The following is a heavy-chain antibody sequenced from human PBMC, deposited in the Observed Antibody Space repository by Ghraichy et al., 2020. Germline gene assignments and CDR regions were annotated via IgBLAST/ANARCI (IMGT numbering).Heavy chain of an antibody. CDR3: ARDISRPGIIRGVIDY. V-gene: IGHV3-7*04. CDR1: GFTFTNSW. J-gene: IGHJ4*02. CDR2: IKPDVSET. Sequence: GGSLRLSCAASGFTFTNSWMTWVRQAPGKGLEWVANIKPDVSETYYVGSVKGRFIISRDNAKNSLYLQMNSLRAEDTAVYYCARDISRPGIIRGVIDYWGQGTLVTVSS. D-gene: IGHD3-10*01.